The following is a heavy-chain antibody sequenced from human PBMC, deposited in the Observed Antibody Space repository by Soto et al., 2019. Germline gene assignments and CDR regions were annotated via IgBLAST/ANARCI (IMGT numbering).Heavy chain of an antibody. J-gene: IGHJ6*02. Sequence: PGGSLRLSCAASGFTVSSNYISWVRQAPGKGLEWVSVIYSGGSTYYADSVKGRFTISRDNSKNTLYLQMNSLRAEDTAVYYCARGDVGYQLLPLSYYHYYGMDVWGQGTTVTVSS. CDR2: IYSGGST. CDR1: GFTVSSNY. V-gene: IGHV3-53*01. CDR3: ARGDVGYQLLPLSYYHYYGMDV. D-gene: IGHD2-2*01.